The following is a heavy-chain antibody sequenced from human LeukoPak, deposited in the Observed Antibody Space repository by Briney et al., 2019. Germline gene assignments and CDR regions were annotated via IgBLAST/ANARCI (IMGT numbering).Heavy chain of an antibody. CDR2: INHSGST. CDR3: ARDRSYYDSSGYPDAFDI. D-gene: IGHD3-22*01. CDR1: DGSISSSNYY. Sequence: PSETLSLTCTVSDGSISSSNYYWSWIRQPPGKGLEWIGEINHSGSTNYNPSLKGRVTISVDTSKNQFSLKLSSVTAADTAVYYCARDRSYYDSSGYPDAFDIWGQGTMVAVSS. V-gene: IGHV4-39*07. J-gene: IGHJ3*02.